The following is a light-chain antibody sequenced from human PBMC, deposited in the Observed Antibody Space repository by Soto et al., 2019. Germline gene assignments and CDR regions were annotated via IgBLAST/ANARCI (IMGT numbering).Light chain of an antibody. V-gene: IGKV3-20*01. CDR3: QVYGSYPKT. CDR2: GVS. Sequence: IQLTQSPGTLSLSPGDGATLSCRASQPVNSGYLAWYQQKPGQAPRLLMYGVSTRDTGIPDRFSGSGAGTEFTLTISRLEPGDFAVYYCQVYGSYPKTFGQGTKVEFK. J-gene: IGKJ1*01. CDR1: QPVNSGY.